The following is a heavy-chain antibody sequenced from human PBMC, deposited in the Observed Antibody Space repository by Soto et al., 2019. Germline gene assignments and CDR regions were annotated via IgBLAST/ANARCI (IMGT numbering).Heavy chain of an antibody. CDR3: ARGRSKGSSWYYYYGMDV. CDR1: GESFSGYY. J-gene: IGHJ6*02. V-gene: IGHV4-34*01. Sequence: LSLTCAVYGESFSGYYWSWIRQPPGKGLEWIGEINHSGSTNYNPSLKSRVTISVDTSKNQFSLKLSSVTAADTAVYYCARGRSKGSSWYYYYGMDVWGQGTTVTVSS. CDR2: INHSGST. D-gene: IGHD6-13*01.